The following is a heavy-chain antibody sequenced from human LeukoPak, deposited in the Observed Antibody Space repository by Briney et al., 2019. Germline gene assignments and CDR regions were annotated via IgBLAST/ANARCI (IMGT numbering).Heavy chain of an antibody. CDR1: GGSISSYY. D-gene: IGHD6-19*01. Sequence: SETLSPTCTVSGGSISSYYWSWIRQPAGKGLEWIGRIYTSGSTNYNPSLKSRVTMSVDTSKNQFSLKLSSVTAADTAVYYCARDPYSSGWYYPPLLRRNWYFDLWGRGTLVTVSS. J-gene: IGHJ2*01. CDR2: IYTSGST. CDR3: ARDPYSSGWYYPPLLRRNWYFDL. V-gene: IGHV4-4*07.